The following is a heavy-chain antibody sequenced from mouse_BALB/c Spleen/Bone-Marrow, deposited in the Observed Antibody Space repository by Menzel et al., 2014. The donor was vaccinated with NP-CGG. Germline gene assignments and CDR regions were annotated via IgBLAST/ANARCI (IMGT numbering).Heavy chain of an antibody. J-gene: IGHJ4*01. Sequence: LEWVAYISNGGGSTYYPDTVKGRFTISRDNAKNTLYLQMSRLKSEDTARYYCARPTIYYDYDGYAMDYWGQGTSVTVSS. CDR3: ARPTIYYDYDGYAMDY. V-gene: IGHV5-12*01. D-gene: IGHD2-4*01. CDR2: ISNGGGST.